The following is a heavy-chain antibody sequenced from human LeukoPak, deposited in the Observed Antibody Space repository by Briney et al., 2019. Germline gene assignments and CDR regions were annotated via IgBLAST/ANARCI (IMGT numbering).Heavy chain of an antibody. CDR2: VSSSGVNT. Sequence: GGSLRLSCAASGFTFSNYAMTWVRQAPGKGLEWVSSVSSSGVNTYYADSVKGRFTISRDNSKDTLYLQMSSLRADDTAVYYCAKRDRPCSGGCSGPHYFDYWGQGTPVTVSS. CDR1: GFTFSNYA. CDR3: AKRDRPCSGGCSGPHYFDY. D-gene: IGHD2-15*01. J-gene: IGHJ4*02. V-gene: IGHV3-23*01.